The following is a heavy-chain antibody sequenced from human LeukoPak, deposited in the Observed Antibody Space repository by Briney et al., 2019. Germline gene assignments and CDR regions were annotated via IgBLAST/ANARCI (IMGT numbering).Heavy chain of an antibody. CDR2: IYYTGST. D-gene: IGHD3-22*01. CDR1: GGSITSYY. Sequence: KPSETLSLTCSVSGGSITSYYWSLFRQPPRKGLEWIGYIYYTGSTKSNPSLKRRVTISLDMSERQFSLKLSSVTAADTAIYYCAASYFYDGIRYFDYWGLGTLVTVSS. V-gene: IGHV4-59*08. J-gene: IGHJ4*02. CDR3: AASYFYDGIRYFDY.